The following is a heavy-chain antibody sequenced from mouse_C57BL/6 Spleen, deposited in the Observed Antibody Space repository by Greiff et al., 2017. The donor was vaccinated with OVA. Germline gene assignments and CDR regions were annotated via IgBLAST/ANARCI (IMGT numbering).Heavy chain of an antibody. V-gene: IGHV1-82*01. D-gene: IGHD1-1*01. CDR2: LYPGDGDT. CDR3: ARVTSVVSGSMDY. Sequence: QVQLQQSGPELVKPGASVKISCKASGYAFSSSWMNWVKQRPGKGLEWIGRLYPGDGDTNYNGKFKGKATLTADKSSSTAYMHLSSLTSEDSAVYCCARVTSVVSGSMDYWGQGTSVTVSS. CDR1: GYAFSSSW. J-gene: IGHJ4*01.